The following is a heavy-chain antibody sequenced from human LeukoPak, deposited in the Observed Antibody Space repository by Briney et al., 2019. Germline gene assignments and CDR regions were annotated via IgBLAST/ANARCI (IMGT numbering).Heavy chain of an antibody. V-gene: IGHV4-59*01. J-gene: IGHJ5*02. CDR1: GGSTSGYY. Sequence: SETLSLTCTVSGGSTSGYYWSWIRQPPGKGLEWIGDIYYSGSTNYNPSLKSQVTMSVDTSKNQFSLKLNPVTAADTAVYYCAGGRSSNWFDPWGQGTLVTVSS. CDR2: IYYSGST. CDR3: AGGRSSNWFDP. D-gene: IGHD3-16*02.